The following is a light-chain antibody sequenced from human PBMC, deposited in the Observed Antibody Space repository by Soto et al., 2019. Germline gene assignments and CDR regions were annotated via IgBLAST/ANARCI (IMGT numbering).Light chain of an antibody. CDR2: ANI. J-gene: IGLJ1*01. CDR3: QSYDSTLSARYV. CDR1: SSNIGAGYD. Sequence: QSVLTQPPSVSGAPGQRVTISCTRSSSNIGAGYDVHWYQQRPGAAPKLLISANINRPSGVPDRFSGSKSGTSAPLAITGLQADDEGDYYCQSYDSTLSARYVFGTGTKVTVL. V-gene: IGLV1-40*01.